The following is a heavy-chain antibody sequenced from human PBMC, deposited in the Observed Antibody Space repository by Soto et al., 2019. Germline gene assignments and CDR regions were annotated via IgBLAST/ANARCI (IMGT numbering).Heavy chain of an antibody. CDR1: GGTFSSYA. CDR3: ARVATYYDFWSGYYYFDY. CDR2: IISIFGTA. D-gene: IGHD3-3*01. Sequence: SVKVSCKASGGTFSSYAISWVRQAPGQGLEWMGGIISIFGTANYAQKFQGRVTITADESTSTAYMELSSLRSEDTAVYYCARVATYYDFWSGYYYFDYWGQGTLVTVSS. J-gene: IGHJ4*02. V-gene: IGHV1-69*13.